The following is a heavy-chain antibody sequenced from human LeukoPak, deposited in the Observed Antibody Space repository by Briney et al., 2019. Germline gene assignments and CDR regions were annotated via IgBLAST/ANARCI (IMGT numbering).Heavy chain of an antibody. CDR3: ARGRGEYDYVWESHPFDY. CDR1: GGTFSSYG. D-gene: IGHD3-16*01. V-gene: IGHV1-8*02. J-gene: IGHJ4*02. Sequence: GASVKVSCKASGGTFSSYGISWVRQAPGQGLEWMGWLTPNSGNTGYAQKFQGRVTMTGNASISTAYMELSSLRSEDTAVYYCARGRGEYDYVWESHPFDYWGQGTLVTVSS. CDR2: LTPNSGNT.